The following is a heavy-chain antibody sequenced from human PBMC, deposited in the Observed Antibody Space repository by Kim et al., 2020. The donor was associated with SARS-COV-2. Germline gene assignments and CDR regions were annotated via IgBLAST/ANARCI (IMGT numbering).Heavy chain of an antibody. CDR3: ARGTMVRYYYYGMDV. D-gene: IGHD3-10*01. Sequence: ASVTVSCKASGYTFTSYGISWVRQAPGQGLEWMGWISAYNGNTNYAQKLQGRVTMTTDTSTSTAYMELRSLRSDDTAVYYCARGTMVRYYYYGMDVWGQGTTVTVSS. CDR2: ISAYNGNT. V-gene: IGHV1-18*01. CDR1: GYTFTSYG. J-gene: IGHJ6*02.